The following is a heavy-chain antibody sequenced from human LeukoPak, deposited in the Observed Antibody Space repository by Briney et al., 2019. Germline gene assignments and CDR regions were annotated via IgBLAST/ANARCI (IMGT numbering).Heavy chain of an antibody. CDR1: GGSFSGYY. CDR3: ARDRGIQLWLRGEIDY. Sequence: SETLSLTCAVYGGSFSGYYWSWIRQPPGKGLEWIGEIDHSGSTNYNPSLKSRVTISVDTSKNQFSLKLSSVTAADTAVYYCARDRGIQLWLRGEIDYWGQGTLVTVSS. J-gene: IGHJ4*02. D-gene: IGHD5-18*01. V-gene: IGHV4-34*01. CDR2: IDHSGST.